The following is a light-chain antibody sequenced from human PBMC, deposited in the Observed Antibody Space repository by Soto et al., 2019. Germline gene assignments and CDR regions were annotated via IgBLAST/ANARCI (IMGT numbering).Light chain of an antibody. CDR3: QTWGSGIVV. Sequence: PVLTQSPSASASLGASVKLTCTLSRGHSNYAIAWHQQQSEKGPRYLMKLNSDGSHSKGDGIPDRFSGSSSGAERYLTISSLQSEDEADYYCQTWGSGIVVFGGGTKLTVL. CDR2: LNSDGSH. J-gene: IGLJ2*01. V-gene: IGLV4-69*01. CDR1: RGHSNYA.